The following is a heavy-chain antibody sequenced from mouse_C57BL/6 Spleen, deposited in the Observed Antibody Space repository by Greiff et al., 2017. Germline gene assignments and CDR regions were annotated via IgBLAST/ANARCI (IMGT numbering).Heavy chain of an antibody. Sequence: EVMLVESGAELVRPGASVKLSCTASGFNIKDDYMHWVKQRPEQGLEWIGWIDPENGDTEYASKFQGKATITADTSSNTAYLQLSSLTSEDTAVYYCTTGNPWFAYWGQGTLVTVSA. J-gene: IGHJ3*01. CDR2: IDPENGDT. V-gene: IGHV14-4*01. D-gene: IGHD6-1*01. CDR1: GFNIKDDY. CDR3: TTGNPWFAY.